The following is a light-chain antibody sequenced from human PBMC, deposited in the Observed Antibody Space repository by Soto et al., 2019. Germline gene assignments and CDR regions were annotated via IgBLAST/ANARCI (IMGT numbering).Light chain of an antibody. V-gene: IGKV1-5*03. CDR2: KKY. CDR1: QSISTS. Sequence: DIQMTQSPSTLSASVGDRVTITCRASQSISTSLAWYQQKPGKAPKVLNYKKYSLESGVPSRFSGSGSGTEITLTISSLQPDDFATYYCQPCDSYWTFGQGTKVEIK. J-gene: IGKJ1*01. CDR3: QPCDSYWT.